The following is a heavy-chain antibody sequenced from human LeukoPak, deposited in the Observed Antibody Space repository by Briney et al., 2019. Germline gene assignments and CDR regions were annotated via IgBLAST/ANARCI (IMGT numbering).Heavy chain of an antibody. Sequence: GGSLRLSCAASGFTFSSYSMNWVRQAPGKGLVWVSRIISDGSGIRSADSVKGRFTISRGNAKNTLYLQMNSLRAEDTAVYYCARERRTSGWYDAFDMRGQGTMVT. CDR3: ARERRTSGWYDAFDM. CDR1: GFTFSSYS. V-gene: IGHV3-74*01. D-gene: IGHD6-19*01. J-gene: IGHJ3*02. CDR2: IISDGSGI.